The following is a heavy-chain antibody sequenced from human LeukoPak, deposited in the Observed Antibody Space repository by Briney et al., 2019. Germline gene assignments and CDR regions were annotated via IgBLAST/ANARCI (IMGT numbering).Heavy chain of an antibody. CDR3: ARGAAIPLTYFDY. Sequence: GESLKISCKGSGYSFTSYWIAWVRQMPGKGLEWMGIIYPGDSDTRYSPSFQGQVTISADKSISTAYLQWSSLKASDTAMHYCARGAAIPLTYFDYWGQGTLVTVSS. CDR1: GYSFTSYW. J-gene: IGHJ4*02. D-gene: IGHD6-25*01. V-gene: IGHV5-51*01. CDR2: IYPGDSDT.